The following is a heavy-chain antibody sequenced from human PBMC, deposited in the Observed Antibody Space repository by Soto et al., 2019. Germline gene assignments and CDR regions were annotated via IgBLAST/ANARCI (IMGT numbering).Heavy chain of an antibody. J-gene: IGHJ6*03. CDR2: IFPADSDT. D-gene: IGHD4-17*01. CDR1: GYHFINYW. CDR3: AKAGTVTDYYYMDV. Sequence: GESLKISCQSSGYHFINYWIAWVRQMPGEGLESMGVIFPADSDTRYSPSFQGQVTISVDKSINTAYLQWDSLKASDSAMYYCAKAGTVTDYYYMDVWGKGTTVTVSS. V-gene: IGHV5-51*01.